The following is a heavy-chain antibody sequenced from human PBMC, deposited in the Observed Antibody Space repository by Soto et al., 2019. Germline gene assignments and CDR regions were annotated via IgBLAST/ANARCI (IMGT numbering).Heavy chain of an antibody. D-gene: IGHD3-9*01. CDR3: ARYYDILTGYPYGMDV. Sequence: QVQLVQSGAEVKKPGASVKVSCKASGYTFTSYDINWVRQATGQGLEWMGWMNPNSGNTGYAQKFQGRVTMTRNTXIIXAYMELSSLRSEDTAVYYCARYYDILTGYPYGMDVWGQGTTVTVSS. J-gene: IGHJ6*02. CDR1: GYTFTSYD. V-gene: IGHV1-8*01. CDR2: MNPNSGNT.